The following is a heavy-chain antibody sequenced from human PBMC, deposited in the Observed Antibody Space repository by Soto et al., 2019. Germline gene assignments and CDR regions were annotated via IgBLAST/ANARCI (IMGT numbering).Heavy chain of an antibody. J-gene: IGHJ4*02. V-gene: IGHV5-51*01. Sequence: GESLKISCKGSGYSFSTYWIAWVRQMSGKGLEWMGIIYPGDSETRYSPSFDGQVTISADKSLTTAYLQWASLRASDTAMYYCAICGTNDHACDYWGQGTLV. CDR1: GYSFSTYW. CDR3: AICGTNDHACDY. D-gene: IGHD2-8*01. CDR2: IYPGDSET.